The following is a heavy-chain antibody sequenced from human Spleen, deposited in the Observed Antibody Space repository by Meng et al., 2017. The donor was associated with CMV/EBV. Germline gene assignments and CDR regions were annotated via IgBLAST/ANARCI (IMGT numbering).Heavy chain of an antibody. D-gene: IGHD6-6*01. CDR3: AKVLIALPTYYYGMDV. J-gene: IGHJ6*02. CDR1: GYTFTNAW. CDR2: IRYDGSNK. V-gene: IGHV3-30*02. Sequence: GGSLRLSCAASGYTFTNAWMNWVRQAPGKGLEWVAFIRYDGSNKYYADSVKGRFTISRDNSKNTLYLQMNSLRAEDTAVYYCAKVLIALPTYYYGMDVWGQGTTVTVSS.